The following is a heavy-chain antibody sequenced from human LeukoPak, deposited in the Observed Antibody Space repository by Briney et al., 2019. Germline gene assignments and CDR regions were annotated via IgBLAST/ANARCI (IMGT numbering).Heavy chain of an antibody. D-gene: IGHD6-19*01. CDR2: ISYDGSNK. CDR3: ARTKGYSSRGPFDY. V-gene: IGHV3-30*04. J-gene: IGHJ4*02. Sequence: QPGGSLRLSCAASGFTFSSYAMHWVRQAPGKGLEWVAVISYDGSNKYYADSVKGRFTISRDNVKNSLYLQMNSLRAEDTALYYCARTKGYSSRGPFDYWGQGTLVTVSS. CDR1: GFTFSSYA.